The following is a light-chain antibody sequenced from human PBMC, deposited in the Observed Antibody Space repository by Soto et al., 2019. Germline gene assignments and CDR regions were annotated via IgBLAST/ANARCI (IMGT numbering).Light chain of an antibody. Sequence: EIVLTQSPATLSLSPGERATLSCGASQSVSSSSLAWYQQKPGLAPRLLIYDASSRATGIQDRFRGSGSGTDCTLTISRLEPEDVAVYYCQQQGSSPPFTFGPGTKVDI. V-gene: IGKV3D-20*01. CDR1: QSVSSSS. J-gene: IGKJ3*01. CDR3: QQQGSSPPFT. CDR2: DAS.